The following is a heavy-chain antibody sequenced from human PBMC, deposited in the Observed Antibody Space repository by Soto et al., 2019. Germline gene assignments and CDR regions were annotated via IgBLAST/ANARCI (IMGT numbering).Heavy chain of an antibody. CDR3: ARSGSYYPARNWFGP. D-gene: IGHD3-10*01. J-gene: IGHJ5*02. Sequence: QIELVQSGAEMKNPGASVKVSCKASGYTFTSYGISWVRQAPGQGLEWMGWISGFNDDTNLAQRFQDRITVTKDTSTSTAYMELRSLKSDDTAVYYCARSGSYYPARNWFGPWGQGTLGTVSS. CDR2: ISGFNDDT. V-gene: IGHV1-18*01. CDR1: GYTFTSYG.